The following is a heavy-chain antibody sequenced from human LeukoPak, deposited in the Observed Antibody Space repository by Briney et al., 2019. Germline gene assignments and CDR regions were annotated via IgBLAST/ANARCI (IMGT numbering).Heavy chain of an antibody. V-gene: IGHV4-34*01. Sequence: PSETLSLTCAVYGGSFSGYYWSWIRQPPGKGLEWIGEINHSGSTNYNPSLKSRVTISVDTSKNQFSLKLSSVTAADTAVYYCARAQRYYYGSVDYWGQGTLVTVSS. D-gene: IGHD3-10*01. J-gene: IGHJ4*02. CDR3: ARAQRYYYGSVDY. CDR1: GGSFSGYY. CDR2: INHSGST.